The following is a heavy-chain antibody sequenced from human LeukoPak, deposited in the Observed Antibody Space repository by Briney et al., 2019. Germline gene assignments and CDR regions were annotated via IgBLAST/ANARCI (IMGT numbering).Heavy chain of an antibody. CDR3: ALLAAASDFDY. J-gene: IGHJ4*02. V-gene: IGHV3-48*03. Sequence: GGSLRLSCAVSGFPFSVYEMNWVRQAPGKGLGWVSNIGSSGTTIYYADSVRGRFSISRDNAKSSLYLQMNSLRVEDTAVYYCALLAAASDFDYWGQGALVTVSS. CDR1: GFPFSVYE. D-gene: IGHD6-25*01. CDR2: IGSSGTTI.